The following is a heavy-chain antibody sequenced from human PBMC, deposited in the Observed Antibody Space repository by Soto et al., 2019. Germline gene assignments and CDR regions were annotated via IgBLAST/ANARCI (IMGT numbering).Heavy chain of an antibody. CDR1: CGTFTGYY. D-gene: IGHD4-17*01. Sequence: SAEVSSRASCGTFTGYYMRWVRQAPGQGLEWMGWINPNSGGTNYAQKFQGCVTMTRDTSISTAYMELSRLRSDDTAVYYCAKSNYGDGASDIWGQGTTVTV. CDR3: AKSNYGDGASDI. CDR2: INPNSGGT. V-gene: IGHV1-2*04. J-gene: IGHJ3*02.